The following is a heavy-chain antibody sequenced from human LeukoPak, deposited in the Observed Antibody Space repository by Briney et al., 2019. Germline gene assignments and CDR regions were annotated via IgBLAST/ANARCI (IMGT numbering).Heavy chain of an antibody. V-gene: IGHV3-23*01. CDR3: AREHGSSWYRKYYFDY. D-gene: IGHD6-13*01. J-gene: IGHJ4*02. CDR1: GFTFSSYG. CDR2: FSAETGNT. Sequence: PGGSLRLSCAASGFTFSSYGMTWVRQAPGKGLEWVSVFSAETGNTYYADSVKGRFTISRDNSKNTLYLQITSLRAEDTAVYYCAREHGSSWYRKYYFDYWGQGTLVTVSS.